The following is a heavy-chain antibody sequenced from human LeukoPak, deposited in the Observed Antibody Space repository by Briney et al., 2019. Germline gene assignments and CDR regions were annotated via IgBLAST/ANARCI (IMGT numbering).Heavy chain of an antibody. Sequence: NSSETLSLTCTVSGGSISNYYWSWIRQPPGKGLEWIGYIYYSGSTNYNPSLKSRVTISVDTSKNQFSLKLSSVTAADTAVYYCARGSYCSGRSCYSLHFDYWGQGTLVTVSS. D-gene: IGHD2-15*01. CDR1: GGSISNYY. V-gene: IGHV4-59*01. J-gene: IGHJ4*02. CDR2: IYYSGST. CDR3: ARGSYCSGRSCYSLHFDY.